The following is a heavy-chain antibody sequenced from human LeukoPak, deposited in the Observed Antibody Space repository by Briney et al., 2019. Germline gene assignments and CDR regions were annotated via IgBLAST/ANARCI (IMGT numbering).Heavy chain of an antibody. CDR2: INPNSGGT. CDR3: ARGPPTYSSSWYSGMDV. J-gene: IGHJ6*02. Sequence: ASVKVSCKASGYTFTGYYMHWVRQAPGQGLEWMGWINPNSGGTNYAQKFQGRVTMTRDTSISTAYMELSRLRSDDTAVYYCARGPPTYSSSWYSGMDVWGQGTTVTVSS. V-gene: IGHV1-2*02. D-gene: IGHD6-13*01. CDR1: GYTFTGYY.